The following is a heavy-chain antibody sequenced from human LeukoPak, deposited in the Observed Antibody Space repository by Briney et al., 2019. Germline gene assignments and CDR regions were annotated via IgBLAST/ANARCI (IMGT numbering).Heavy chain of an antibody. CDR2: ISYDGSNK. CDR3: AKSDVDTTHSY. Sequence: GGSLRLSCAASGFTFSSYGMHWVRQAPGKGLEWVAVISYDGSNKYYADSVKGRFTISRDNSKNTLYLQMNSLRAKDTAVYYCAKSDVDTTHSYWGQGTLVTVSS. V-gene: IGHV3-30*18. D-gene: IGHD5-18*01. CDR1: GFTFSSYG. J-gene: IGHJ4*02.